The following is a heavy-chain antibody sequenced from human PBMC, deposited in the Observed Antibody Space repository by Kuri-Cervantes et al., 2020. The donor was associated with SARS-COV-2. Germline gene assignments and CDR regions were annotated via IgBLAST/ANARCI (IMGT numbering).Heavy chain of an antibody. J-gene: IGHJ3*02. D-gene: IGHD3-10*01. V-gene: IGHV3-21*04. CDR3: ARDSITMVQGVTSDAFDI. Sequence: GGSLRLSCAASGFTFSSYSMNWVRQAPGKGLEWVSSISSSSSYIYYADSVKGRFTISRDNAKNSLYLQMNSLRAEDTAVYYCARDSITMVQGVTSDAFDIWGQGTMVTVSS. CDR2: ISSSSSYI. CDR1: GFTFSSYS.